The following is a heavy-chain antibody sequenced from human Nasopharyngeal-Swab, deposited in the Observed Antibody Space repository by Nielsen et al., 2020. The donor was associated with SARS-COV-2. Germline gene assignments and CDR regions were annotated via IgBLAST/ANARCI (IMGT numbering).Heavy chain of an antibody. J-gene: IGHJ3*01. D-gene: IGHD3-22*01. CDR3: ASLGRLGYYDITRRRAFDL. Sequence: WIRQPPGKGLEWIGEINHSGSTNYNPSLKSRVTISVDTSKNQFSLKLSSVTAADTAVYYCASLGRLGYYDITRRRAFDLWGQGTMVTVSS. CDR2: INHSGST. V-gene: IGHV4-34*13.